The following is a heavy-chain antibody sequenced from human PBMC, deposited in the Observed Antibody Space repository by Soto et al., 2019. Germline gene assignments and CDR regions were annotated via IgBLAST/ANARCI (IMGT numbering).Heavy chain of an antibody. CDR3: VSDRGYGHASVPYS. J-gene: IGHJ4*02. D-gene: IGHD5-18*01. V-gene: IGHV3-30*03. CDR2: ISYDGSLQ. CDR1: GFAFSSYG. Sequence: QAQLVESGGGVVQPGRSLRLSCAASGFAFSSYGMQWVGQAPGTGLEWVAVISYDGSLQHYADSVKGRFTISRDNSKNMVLLKMSSLRAEDTAVYYCVSDRGYGHASVPYSWGQGTLVSVSS.